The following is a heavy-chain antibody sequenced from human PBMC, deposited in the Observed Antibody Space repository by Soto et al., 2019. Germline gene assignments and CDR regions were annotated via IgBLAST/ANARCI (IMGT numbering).Heavy chain of an antibody. V-gene: IGHV1-2*02. J-gene: IGHJ4*02. CDR2: INPKTGDT. Sequence: QMQLVQSGAEARKPGASVKVSCKTSGYTFTGYSLNWVRQAPGRGLEWVGWINPKTGDTNNAQKFQGRVTMTTDTSISTGYMELSGLKSDDTAVYYCVTGDHLVRWGQGTRVTVSS. CDR1: GYTFTGYS. CDR3: VTGDHLVR. D-gene: IGHD6-6*01.